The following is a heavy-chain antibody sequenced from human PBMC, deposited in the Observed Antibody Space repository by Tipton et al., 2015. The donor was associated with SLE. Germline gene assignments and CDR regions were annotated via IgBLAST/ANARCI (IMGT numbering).Heavy chain of an antibody. V-gene: IGHV4-4*08. J-gene: IGHJ5*02. Sequence: QLVQSGAEVKPSETLSLTCTVSGDSISSYYWSWIRQPPGKGLEWIGNVHTTGSTNYSPSLKSRVTISVGSSKSQFSLYLSSVTAADAAMYYCARSLYVTNWFFFDLWGQGTLVTVSS. CDR2: VHTTGST. CDR3: ARSLYVTNWFFFDL. CDR1: GDSISSYY. D-gene: IGHD1-1*01.